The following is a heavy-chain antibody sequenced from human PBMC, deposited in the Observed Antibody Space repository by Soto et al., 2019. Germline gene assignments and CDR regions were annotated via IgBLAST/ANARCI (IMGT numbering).Heavy chain of an antibody. J-gene: IGHJ6*02. V-gene: IGHV4-30-4*01. D-gene: IGHD1-7*01. Sequence: SETLSLTCTVSGGSISSGDYYWSWIRQPPGKGLEWIGYIYYSGSTYYNPSLKSRVTISVDTSKNQFSLKLSSVTAADTAVYYCDRANSQIDTGTTSLRTRRGYYYYGMDVWGQGTTVTVSS. CDR2: IYYSGST. CDR1: GGSISSGDYY. CDR3: DRANSQIDTGTTSLRTRRGYYYYGMDV.